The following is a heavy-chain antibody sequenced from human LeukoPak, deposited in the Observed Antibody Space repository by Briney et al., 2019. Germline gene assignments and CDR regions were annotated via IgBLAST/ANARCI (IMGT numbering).Heavy chain of an antibody. J-gene: IGHJ3*02. CDR3: AKDRERNYYDSSGYYFDAFDI. Sequence: GGSLRLSCAASGFTFSRYGMSWVRQAPGKGLEWVSAISGSGGSTYYADSVKGRFTISRDNSKNTLYLQMNSLRAEDTAVYYCAKDRERNYYDSSGYYFDAFDIWGQGTMVTVSS. CDR2: ISGSGGST. D-gene: IGHD3-22*01. V-gene: IGHV3-23*01. CDR1: GFTFSRYG.